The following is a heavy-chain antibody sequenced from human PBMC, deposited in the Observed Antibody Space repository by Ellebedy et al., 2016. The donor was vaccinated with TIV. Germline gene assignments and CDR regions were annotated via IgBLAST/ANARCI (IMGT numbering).Heavy chain of an antibody. Sequence: GESLKISCAASGFTFSSFAMSWVRQAPGKGLEWVSLISDNGGSTYYADSVKGRFTISRDNSKNTLYLQMNSLGADDTAVYYCAKDRYHSSGSYFDYWGQGTLVTVSS. CDR3: AKDRYHSSGSYFDY. D-gene: IGHD3-22*01. CDR2: ISDNGGST. CDR1: GFTFSSFA. V-gene: IGHV3-23*01. J-gene: IGHJ4*02.